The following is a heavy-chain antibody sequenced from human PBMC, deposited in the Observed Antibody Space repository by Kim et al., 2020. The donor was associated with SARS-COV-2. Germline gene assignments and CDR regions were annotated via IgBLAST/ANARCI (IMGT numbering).Heavy chain of an antibody. Sequence: ASVKVSCKASGYTFTSYGISWVRQAPGQGLEWMGWISAYNGNTNYAQKLQGRVTMTTDTSTSTAYMELRSLRSDDTAVYYCARPDGGGYCSSTSCYIFDYWGQGTLVTVSS. CDR2: ISAYNGNT. D-gene: IGHD2-2*02. V-gene: IGHV1-18*01. J-gene: IGHJ4*02. CDR3: ARPDGGGYCSSTSCYIFDY. CDR1: GYTFTSYG.